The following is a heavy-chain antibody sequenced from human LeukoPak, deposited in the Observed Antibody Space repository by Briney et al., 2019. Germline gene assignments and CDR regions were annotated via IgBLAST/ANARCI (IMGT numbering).Heavy chain of an antibody. CDR3: AKGRYSSSWYLGQYYFDY. Sequence: GGSLRLSCAASGFTFSSYAMSWVRQAPGKGLEWVSAISGSGGSTYYADSVKGRFTISRDNSKNTLYLQMNSLRAEDTAVYYCAKGRYSSSWYLGQYYFDYWGQGTPVTVSS. J-gene: IGHJ4*02. D-gene: IGHD6-13*01. CDR1: GFTFSSYA. CDR2: ISGSGGST. V-gene: IGHV3-23*01.